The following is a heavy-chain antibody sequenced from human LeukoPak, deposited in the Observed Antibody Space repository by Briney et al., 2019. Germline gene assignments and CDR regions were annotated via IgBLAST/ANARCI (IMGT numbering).Heavy chain of an antibody. CDR2: INHSGST. Sequence: PSETLSLTCAVYGGSLCGYYWSWIRPPPGKGLEWIGEINHSGSTNYNPSLKSRVTISVDTTKNQFSLKLSSVTAADTAVYYCARGRGYYDYWGQGTLVTVSS. D-gene: IGHD3-22*01. V-gene: IGHV4-34*01. CDR1: GGSLCGYY. J-gene: IGHJ4*02. CDR3: ARGRGYYDY.